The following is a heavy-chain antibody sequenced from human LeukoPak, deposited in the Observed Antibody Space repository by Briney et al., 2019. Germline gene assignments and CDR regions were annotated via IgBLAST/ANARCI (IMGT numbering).Heavy chain of an antibody. CDR1: GGTFSSYA. J-gene: IGHJ5*02. CDR2: IIPIFGTA. V-gene: IGHV1-69*06. D-gene: IGHD2-2*01. Sequence: ASVKVSCKASGGTFSSYAISWVRQAPGQGLEWMGGIIPIFGTANYAQKFQGRVTITADKSTSTAYMELRSLRSDDTAVYYCAREVAAATGAHWFDPWGQGTLVTVSS. CDR3: AREVAAATGAHWFDP.